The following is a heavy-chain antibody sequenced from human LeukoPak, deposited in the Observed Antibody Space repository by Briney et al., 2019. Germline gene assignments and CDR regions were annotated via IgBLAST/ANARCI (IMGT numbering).Heavy chain of an antibody. CDR3: ASQKVDTAD. J-gene: IGHJ4*02. V-gene: IGHV4-34*01. CDR2: INHSGST. CDR1: GGSFSGYY. Sequence: PSETLPLTCAVYGGSFSGYYWSWIRQPPGKGLEWIGEINHSGSTNYNPSLKSRVTISVDTSKNQFSLKLSSVTAADTAVYYCASQKVDTADWGQGTLVTVSS. D-gene: IGHD5-18*01.